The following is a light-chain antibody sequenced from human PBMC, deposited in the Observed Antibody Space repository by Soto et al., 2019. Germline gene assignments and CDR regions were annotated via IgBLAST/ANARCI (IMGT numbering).Light chain of an antibody. Sequence: QSVLTQSPSASGSPGQSVTISCTGTSSDVGGYNYVSWYQHHPGKAPKLMIYEVSKRPSGVPDRFSGSKSGNTASLTVSGLQAEDEADYYCSSYTGSNNFVVFGGGTKVTVL. CDR2: EVS. CDR1: SSDVGGYNY. J-gene: IGLJ2*01. V-gene: IGLV2-8*01. CDR3: SSYTGSNNFVV.